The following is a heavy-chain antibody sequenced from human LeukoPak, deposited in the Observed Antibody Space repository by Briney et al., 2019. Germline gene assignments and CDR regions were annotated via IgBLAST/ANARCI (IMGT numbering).Heavy chain of an antibody. CDR1: GYTFINYC. CDR2: ISPSGST. D-gene: IGHD1-7*01. J-gene: IGHJ5*02. CDR3: AKCDETGTTRWFDP. Sequence: GASVKVSCKASGYTFINYCMHWVRQAPGQGLEWMGLISPSGSTTYAQNFQGRDTMTRDTSTSTLYMELSSLRSDDTAIYYCAKCDETGTTRWFDPWGQGTLVTVSS. V-gene: IGHV1-46*01.